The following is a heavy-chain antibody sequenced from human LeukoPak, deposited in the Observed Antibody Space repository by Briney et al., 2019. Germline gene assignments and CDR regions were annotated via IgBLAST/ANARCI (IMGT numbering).Heavy chain of an antibody. V-gene: IGHV3-21*01. J-gene: IGHJ4*02. CDR2: ISSSSSYI. Sequence: PGGSLRLSCAASGFTFSSYSMNWVRQAPGKGLEWVSSISSSSSYIYYADSVKGRFTISRDNAKNSLYLQMNSLRAEDTAVYYCARVKTYYDFWSGSTVLDYWGQGTLVTVSS. CDR1: GFTFSSYS. CDR3: ARVKTYYDFWSGSTVLDY. D-gene: IGHD3-3*01.